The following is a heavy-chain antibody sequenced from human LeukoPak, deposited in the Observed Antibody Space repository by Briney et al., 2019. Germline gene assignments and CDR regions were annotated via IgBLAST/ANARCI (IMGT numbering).Heavy chain of an antibody. D-gene: IGHD5-18*01. V-gene: IGHV3-23*01. Sequence: GGSLRLSCAASGFTSSSYAMSWVRQAPGKGLEWGSAISGSGGSTYYADSVKGRFTISRDNSKNTLYLQMNSLGAEDTAVYYCAKDRTWIQLWLSDYWGQGTLVTVSS. CDR3: AKDRTWIQLWLSDY. CDR1: GFTSSSYA. J-gene: IGHJ4*02. CDR2: ISGSGGST.